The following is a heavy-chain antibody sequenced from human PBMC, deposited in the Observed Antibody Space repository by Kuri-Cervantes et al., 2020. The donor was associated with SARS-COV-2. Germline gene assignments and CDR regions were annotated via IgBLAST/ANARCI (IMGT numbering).Heavy chain of an antibody. J-gene: IGHJ4*02. CDR3: ARGLWGIQYYFDY. CDR1: GGSISSSSYY. Sequence: SETLSLTCTVSGGSISSSSYYWGWIRQPPGKGLEWIGSIYYSGSTYYNPSLKSRVTISVDTSKNQFSLKLSSVTAADTAVYYCARGLWGIQYYFDYWGQGTLVTVSS. CDR2: IYYSGST. D-gene: IGHD7-27*01. V-gene: IGHV4-39*07.